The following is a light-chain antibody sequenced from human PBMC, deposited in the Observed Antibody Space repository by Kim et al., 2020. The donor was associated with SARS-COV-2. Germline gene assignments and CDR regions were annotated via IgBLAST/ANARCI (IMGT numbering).Light chain of an antibody. V-gene: IGLV1-44*01. CDR3: ATRDDSLNGPV. CDR2: TNN. Sequence: GQRVTISCSGSTSNIGANPVTWYQLLPGTAPKLLIYTNNLRPSGVPDRFSASKSGTSASLVISGLQSEDEADYYCATRDDSLNGPVFGGGTQLTVL. J-gene: IGLJ3*02. CDR1: TSNIGANP.